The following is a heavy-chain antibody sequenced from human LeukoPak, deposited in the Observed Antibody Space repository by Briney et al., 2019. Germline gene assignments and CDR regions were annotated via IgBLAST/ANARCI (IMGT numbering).Heavy chain of an antibody. CDR1: GYTFTSYG. D-gene: IGHD3-10*01. CDR3: ARAARVRDYYYGMDV. J-gene: IGHJ6*02. V-gene: IGHV1-18*01. CDR2: ISAYNGNT. Sequence: ASVKVSCKASGYTFTSYGISWVRQAPGQGLEWMGWISAYNGNTNYAQKLQGRVTMTTDTSTSTAYMELRSLRSDDTAVYYCARAARVRDYYYGMDVWGQGTTVTVSS.